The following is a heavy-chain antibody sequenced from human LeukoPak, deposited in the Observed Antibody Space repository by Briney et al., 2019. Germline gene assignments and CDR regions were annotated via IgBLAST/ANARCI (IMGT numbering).Heavy chain of an antibody. CDR3: ARDPLLWFGEGNWFDP. J-gene: IGHJ5*02. D-gene: IGHD3-10*01. CDR1: GYSISSGYY. CDR2: GYHIGST. V-gene: IGHV4-38-2*02. Sequence: PSETLSLTCTVSGYSISSGYYWGWFRQPPGKGREGFGSGYHIGSTYFNPSLRSRVTILIDIFKNQFSLKMSSVAAADTAIYYCARDPLLWFGEGNWFDPWGQGTLVTVSS.